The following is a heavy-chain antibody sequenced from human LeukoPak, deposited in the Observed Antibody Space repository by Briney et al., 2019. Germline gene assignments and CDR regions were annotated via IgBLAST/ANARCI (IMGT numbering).Heavy chain of an antibody. Sequence: GGSLRLSCAASGFTVSKNYMNWVRQAPGKGLEWVSVLYYGGTTYYADSVKGRFTISRDNTKNTVFLQMNSLRADDTAVYYCARGDGVYIYWGQGTLVTVSS. J-gene: IGHJ4*02. D-gene: IGHD4-17*01. CDR2: LYYGGTT. V-gene: IGHV3-53*01. CDR3: ARGDGVYIY. CDR1: GFTVSKNY.